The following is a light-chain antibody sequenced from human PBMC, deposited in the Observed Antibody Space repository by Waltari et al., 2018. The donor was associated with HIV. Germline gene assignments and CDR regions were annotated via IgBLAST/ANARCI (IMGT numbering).Light chain of an antibody. CDR3: HTWGPGIQV. J-gene: IGLJ2*01. V-gene: IGLV4-69*01. CDR2: VTSGGSH. Sequence: QVVLTQSPSASASLGASVKLTCTLSSGHTNYAIAWHQQKPGKGPRYLMKVTSGGSHIKGDGIPDRFSGSSSGAERYLTISSLQSDDVADYYCHTWGPGIQVFGGGTKLTVL. CDR1: SGHTNYA.